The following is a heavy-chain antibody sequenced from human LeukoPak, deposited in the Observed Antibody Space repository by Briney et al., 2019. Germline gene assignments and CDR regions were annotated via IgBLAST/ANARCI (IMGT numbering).Heavy chain of an antibody. CDR2: ISYDGSNK. CDR1: GFTFSSYA. Sequence: GGSLRLSCAASGFTFSSYAMHWVRQAPGKGLEWVAVISYDGSNKYYADSVKGRFTISRDNSKNTLYLQMNSLRAEDTAVYYCVPRIGSFDIWGQGTMVTVSS. CDR3: VPRIGSFDI. V-gene: IGHV3-30*04. J-gene: IGHJ3*02. D-gene: IGHD3-16*02.